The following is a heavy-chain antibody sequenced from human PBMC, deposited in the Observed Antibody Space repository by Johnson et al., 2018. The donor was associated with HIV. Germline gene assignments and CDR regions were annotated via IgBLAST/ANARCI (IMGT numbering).Heavy chain of an antibody. V-gene: IGHV3-30*18. J-gene: IGHJ3*02. CDR1: GFTFSSYG. CDR2: IASGGGHE. D-gene: IGHD3-16*01. CDR3: AKDKQGVLDAFDI. Sequence: QVQLVESGGGVVQPGRSLRLSCVGSGFTFSSYGMHWVRQAPGKGLEWVAVIASGGGHEVYADSVKGRFTISRDNAKNSMYLQMNSLRAEDTALFYCAKDKQGVLDAFDIWGQGTMVTVSS.